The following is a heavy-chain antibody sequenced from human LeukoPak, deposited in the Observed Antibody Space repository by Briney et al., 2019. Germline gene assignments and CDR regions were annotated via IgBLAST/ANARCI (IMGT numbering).Heavy chain of an antibody. CDR1: GFTFSSYV. CDR3: AKAGPCSSTSCYNPTAFDY. V-gene: IGHV3-23*01. J-gene: IGHJ4*02. CDR2: ISGSGGST. Sequence: PGGSLRLSCAASGFTFSSYVMSWVRQAPGKGLEWASAISGSGGSTYYADSVKGRFTISRDNSKNTLYLQMNSLRAEDTAVYYCAKAGPCSSTSCYNPTAFDYWGQGTLVTVSS. D-gene: IGHD2-2*02.